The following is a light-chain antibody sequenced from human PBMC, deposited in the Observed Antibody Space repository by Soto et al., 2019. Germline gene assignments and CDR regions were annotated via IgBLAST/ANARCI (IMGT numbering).Light chain of an antibody. CDR1: SSNIGSTS. V-gene: IGLV1-44*01. CDR2: SNN. CDR3: AAWDNSLSGWV. Sequence: QSVLTQPPSASGTPEQRVTISCSGSSSNIGSTSVYWYQQLPGTAPKLLIYSNNRRPSGVPDRLSGSKSGTSASLAISGLQSEDEADYYCAAWDNSLSGWVFGGGTKLTVL. J-gene: IGLJ3*02.